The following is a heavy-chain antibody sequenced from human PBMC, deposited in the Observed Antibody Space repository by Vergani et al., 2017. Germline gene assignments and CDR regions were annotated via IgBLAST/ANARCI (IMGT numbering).Heavy chain of an antibody. D-gene: IGHD4-11*01. CDR1: GGSFTSYH. CDR2: IDHTGRP. CDR3: ARVNTETNGHLYYYYYMDV. V-gene: IGHV4-34*01. J-gene: IGHJ6*03. Sequence: QVQLQQWGGGLLKPSETLSLTCVVNGGSFTSYHWTWIRQSPGEGLEWVGDIDHTGRPDYNPPLKSRLTMSVDKPRNQFSLTPNSVTATDTAIYFCARVNTETNGHLYYYYYMDVLGQGTAVTVS.